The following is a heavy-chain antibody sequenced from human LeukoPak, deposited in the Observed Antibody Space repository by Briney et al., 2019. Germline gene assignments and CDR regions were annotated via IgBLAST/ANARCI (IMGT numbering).Heavy chain of an antibody. CDR2: IIPIFGTA. Sequence: SVKVSCKASGGTFSSYAISWVRQAPGQGLEWMGEIIPIFGTANYAQKFQGRVTITADESTSTAYMEMSSLRSEDTAVYFCARARQRIVVVVAATPGAFDIWGQGTMVTVSS. V-gene: IGHV1-69*13. CDR3: ARARQRIVVVVAATPGAFDI. J-gene: IGHJ3*02. D-gene: IGHD2-15*01. CDR1: GGTFSSYA.